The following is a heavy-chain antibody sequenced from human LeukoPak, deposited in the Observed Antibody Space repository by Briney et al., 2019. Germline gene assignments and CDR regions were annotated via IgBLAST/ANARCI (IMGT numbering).Heavy chain of an antibody. D-gene: IGHD5-12*01. V-gene: IGHV3-7*01. CDR1: GFTFSSYW. J-gene: IGHJ6*02. Sequence: VGSLRLSCAASGFTFSSYWMSWVRQAPGKGLEWVANIKQDGSEKYYVDSVKGRFTISRENAKNSLYLQMNSLRAEDTAVYYCARDSIVATIGYYYGMDVWGQGTTVTVSS. CDR2: IKQDGSEK. CDR3: ARDSIVATIGYYYGMDV.